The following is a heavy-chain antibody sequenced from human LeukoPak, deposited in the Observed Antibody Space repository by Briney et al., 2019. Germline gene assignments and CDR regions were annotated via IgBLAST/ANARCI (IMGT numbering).Heavy chain of an antibody. CDR1: GFTFSSYA. J-gene: IGHJ6*03. D-gene: IGHD3-9*01. CDR3: AKVPDIGGAYYYYYMDV. CDR2: IRYDGSNK. V-gene: IGHV3-30*02. Sequence: GGSLRLSCAASGFTFSSYAMSWVRQAPGKGLEGVAFIRYDGSNKYYADSVKGRFTISRDNSKNTLYLQMNSLRAEDTAVYYCAKVPDIGGAYYYYYMDVWGKGTTVTVSS.